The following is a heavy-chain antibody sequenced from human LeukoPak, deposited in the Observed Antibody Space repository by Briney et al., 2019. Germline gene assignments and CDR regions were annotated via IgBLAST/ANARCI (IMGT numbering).Heavy chain of an antibody. D-gene: IGHD1-26*01. CDR2: ISAYNGNT. CDR1: GYTFTSYG. Sequence: WASVKVSCKASGYTFTSYGISWVRQAPGQGLEWMGWISAYNGNTNYAQKLQGRVTMTTDTSTSTAYMELRSLRSDDTAVYYCAREPETGSGSYYSEYFQHWGQGTLVTVSS. J-gene: IGHJ1*01. V-gene: IGHV1-18*01. CDR3: AREPETGSGSYYSEYFQH.